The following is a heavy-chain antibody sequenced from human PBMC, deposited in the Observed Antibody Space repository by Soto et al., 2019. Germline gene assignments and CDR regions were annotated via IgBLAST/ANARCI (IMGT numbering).Heavy chain of an antibody. CDR3: ARDYGRYCSGGSCYPGAFDI. V-gene: IGHV4-59*01. CDR1: GGSISSYY. CDR2: IYYSGST. J-gene: IGHJ3*02. D-gene: IGHD2-15*01. Sequence: SETLSLTCTVSGGSISSYYWSWIRQPPGKGLEWIGYIYYSGSTNYNPSLKSRVTISVDTSKNQFSLKLSSVTAADTAVYYCARDYGRYCSGGSCYPGAFDIWDQGTMVT.